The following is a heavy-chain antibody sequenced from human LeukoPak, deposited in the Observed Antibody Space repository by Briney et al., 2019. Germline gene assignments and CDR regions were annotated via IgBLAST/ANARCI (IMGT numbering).Heavy chain of an antibody. J-gene: IGHJ3*02. Sequence: PSQTLSLTCTVSGVSISSGGYYWSWIRQPPGKGLEWIGYIYHSGSTYYNPSLKSRVIISVDRSKNQFSLKLSSVTAADTAVYYCASKTTFDAFDIWGQGTMVTVSS. CDR2: IYHSGST. CDR3: ASKTTFDAFDI. V-gene: IGHV4-30-2*01. D-gene: IGHD1-1*01. CDR1: GVSISSGGYY.